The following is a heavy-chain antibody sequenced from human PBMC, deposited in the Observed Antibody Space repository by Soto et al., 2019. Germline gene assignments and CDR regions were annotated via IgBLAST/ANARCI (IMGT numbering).Heavy chain of an antibody. CDR2: IIPIFGTA. V-gene: IGHV1-69*13. CDR3: ASLAAAAHKLYY. CDR1: GGTFSSYA. D-gene: IGHD6-13*01. J-gene: IGHJ4*02. Sequence: ASVKVSCKASGGTFSSYAISWVRQAPGQGLEWMGGIIPIFGTANYAQKFQGRVTITADESTSTAYMELSSLRSEDTAVYYCASLAAAAHKLYYWGQGTLVTVSS.